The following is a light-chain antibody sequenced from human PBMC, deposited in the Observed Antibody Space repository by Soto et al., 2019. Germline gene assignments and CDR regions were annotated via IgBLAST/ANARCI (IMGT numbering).Light chain of an antibody. J-gene: IGKJ5*01. CDR3: QQRQYWPPIT. V-gene: IGKV3-11*01. CDR1: LNVNSY. CDR2: DAS. Sequence: VLTQSPATLSLSPGERATLSCRSSLNVNSYLAWYQQKPGQAPSLLIYDASNRAAGIPARFSGSGSGTDFTLTISSLEPEDFAIYYCQQRQYWPPITFGQGTRMEIK.